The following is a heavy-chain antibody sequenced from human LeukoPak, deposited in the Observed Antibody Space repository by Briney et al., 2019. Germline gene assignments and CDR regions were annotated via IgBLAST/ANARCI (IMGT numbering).Heavy chain of an antibody. CDR3: ARLATVVTIADY. CDR2: IIPIFGTA. CDR1: GGTFSSYA. D-gene: IGHD4-23*01. Sequence: ASVKVSRKASGGTFSSYAISWVRQAPGQGLEWMGGIIPIFGTANYAQKFQGRVTITADESTSTAYMELSSLRSEDTAVYYCARLATVVTIADYWGQGTLVTVSS. J-gene: IGHJ4*02. V-gene: IGHV1-69*13.